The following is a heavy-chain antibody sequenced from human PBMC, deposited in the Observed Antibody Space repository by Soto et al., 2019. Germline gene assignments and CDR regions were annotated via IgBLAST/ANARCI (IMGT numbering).Heavy chain of an antibody. V-gene: IGHV3-33*01. CDR1: GFTFSSYG. Sequence: GGSLRLSCAASGFTFSSYGMHWVRQAPGKGLEWVAVIWYDGSNKYYADSVKGRFTISRDNSKNTLYLQMNSLRAEDTAVYYCARDRGYSSSWYGAFDIWGQGTMVTVSS. CDR2: IWYDGSNK. CDR3: ARDRGYSSSWYGAFDI. J-gene: IGHJ3*02. D-gene: IGHD6-13*01.